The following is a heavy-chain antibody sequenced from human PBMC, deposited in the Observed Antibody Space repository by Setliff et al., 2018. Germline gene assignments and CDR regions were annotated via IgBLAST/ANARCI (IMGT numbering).Heavy chain of an antibody. D-gene: IGHD3-3*01. CDR2: ISAYNGNT. CDR3: ARGPRITIFGVVSLSLYGMDV. J-gene: IGHJ6*02. V-gene: IGHV1-18*01. CDR1: GYTFTSYD. Sequence: ASVKVSCKASGYTFTSYDISWVRQAPGQGLEWMGWISAYNGNTNYAQKLQGRVTMTTDTSTSTVYMELSSLRSEDTAVYYCARGPRITIFGVVSLSLYGMDVWGQGTTVTVSS.